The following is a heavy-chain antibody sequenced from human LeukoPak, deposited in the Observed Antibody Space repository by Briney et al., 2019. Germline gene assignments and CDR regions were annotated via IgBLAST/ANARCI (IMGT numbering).Heavy chain of an antibody. J-gene: IGHJ4*02. D-gene: IGHD3-16*02. CDR2: ISGSGDRT. Sequence: GGSLRLSCAASGFTFSTYVMGWVRQAPGKGLEWVSSISGSGDRTYYADSVKGRFTISTDNSKNTLYLQMNSLRAEDTAIYYCAKERLSTTAFDYWGQGTLVTVSS. V-gene: IGHV3-23*01. CDR1: GFTFSTYV. CDR3: AKERLSTTAFDY.